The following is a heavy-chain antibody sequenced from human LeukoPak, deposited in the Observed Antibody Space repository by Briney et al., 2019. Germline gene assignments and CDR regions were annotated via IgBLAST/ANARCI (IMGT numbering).Heavy chain of an antibody. CDR2: INPNSGGT. D-gene: IGHD6-13*01. CDR1: GYTFTGYY. CDR3: ARGIAIAAASGGMDV. Sequence: ASVTVSCKASGYTFTGYYMHWVRQAPGQGLEWMGWINPNSGGTNYAQKFQGRVTMTRDTSISTAYMEPSRLRSDDTAVYYCARGIAIAAASGGMDVWGQGTTVTVSS. V-gene: IGHV1-2*02. J-gene: IGHJ6*02.